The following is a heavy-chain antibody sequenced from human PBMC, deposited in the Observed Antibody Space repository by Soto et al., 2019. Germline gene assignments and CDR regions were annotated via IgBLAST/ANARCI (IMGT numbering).Heavy chain of an antibody. CDR3: SLIVVVPAAIVGVDAFDI. CDR2: IRSKAYGGTT. J-gene: IGHJ3*02. CDR1: GFTFGDYA. V-gene: IGHV3-49*03. D-gene: IGHD2-2*01. Sequence: GGSLRLSCTASGFTFGDYAMSWFRQAPGKGLEWVGFIRSKAYGGTTEYAASVKGRFTISRDDSKSIAYLQMNSLKTEDTAVYYCSLIVVVPAAIVGVDAFDIWGQGTMVTVSS.